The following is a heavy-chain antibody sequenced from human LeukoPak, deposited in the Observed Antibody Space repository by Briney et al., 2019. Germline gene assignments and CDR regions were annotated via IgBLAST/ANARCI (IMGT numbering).Heavy chain of an antibody. Sequence: SETLSLSCTVSGGSISSYYWSWIRQPPGKGLEWIGYIYYSGSTNYNPSLKGRVTISVDTSKNQFSLKLSSVTAADTAVYYCARAYCGGDCSFDYWGQGTLVTVSS. CDR2: IYYSGST. V-gene: IGHV4-59*08. D-gene: IGHD2-21*02. CDR3: ARAYCGGDCSFDY. CDR1: GGSISSYY. J-gene: IGHJ4*02.